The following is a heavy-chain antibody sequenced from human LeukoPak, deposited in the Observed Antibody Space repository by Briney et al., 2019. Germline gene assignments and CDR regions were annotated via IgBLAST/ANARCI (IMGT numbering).Heavy chain of an antibody. CDR1: GDSVSSGDYY. CDR2: IYYSGST. D-gene: IGHD3-10*01. V-gene: IGHV4-30-4*01. CDR3: ASGYYYGSGSYYNEFGQLDY. Sequence: SETLSLTCTVSGDSVSSGDYYWSWIRQPPGKGLEWIGYIYYSGSTYYNPSLKSRVTISVDTSKNQFSLKLSSVTAADTAVYYCASGYYYGSGSYYNEFGQLDYWGQGTLVTVSS. J-gene: IGHJ4*02.